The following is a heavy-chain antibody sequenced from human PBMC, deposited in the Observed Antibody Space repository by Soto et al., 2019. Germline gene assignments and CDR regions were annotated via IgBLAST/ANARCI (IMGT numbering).Heavy chain of an antibody. J-gene: IGHJ5*02. V-gene: IGHV4-34*01. CDR1: GGSFSGYY. Sequence: SETLSLTCAVYGGSFSGYYWSWIRQPPGKGLEWIGEINHSGSTNYNPSLKSRVTISVDTSKNQFSLKLSSVTAADTAVYYCGRWVRGVIFKNNWFDPWGQGSLVTVSS. D-gene: IGHD3-10*01. CDR2: INHSGST. CDR3: GRWVRGVIFKNNWFDP.